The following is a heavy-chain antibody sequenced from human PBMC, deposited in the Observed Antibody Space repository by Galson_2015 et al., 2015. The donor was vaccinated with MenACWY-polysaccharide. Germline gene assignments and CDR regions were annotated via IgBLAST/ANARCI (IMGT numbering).Heavy chain of an antibody. J-gene: IGHJ4*02. D-gene: IGHD5-24*01. CDR2: ISGGGRTI. V-gene: IGHV3-11*01. CDR1: GFAFSDYY. Sequence: SLRLSCAASGFAFSDYYMSWIRQAPGKGLEWVSSISGGGRTIFYADSVKDRFAISRDSAKNSLYLQMNSLTAEDTAVYYCARAAWLDYWGQGTLLSVSS. CDR3: ARAAWLDY.